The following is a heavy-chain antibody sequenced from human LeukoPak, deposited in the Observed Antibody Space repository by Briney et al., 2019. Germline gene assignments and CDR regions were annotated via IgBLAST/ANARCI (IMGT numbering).Heavy chain of an antibody. CDR2: INPNSGGT. D-gene: IGHD2-21*02. CDR3: ARVRHCGGDCYALDY. V-gene: IGHV1-2*02. J-gene: IGHJ4*02. Sequence: WASVKVSCKASGYTFTGYYMHWVRQAPGQGLEWMGWINPNSGGTNYTQKFQGRVTMTRDTSISTAYMELSRLRSDDTAVYYCARVRHCGGDCYALDYWGQGTLVPVSS. CDR1: GYTFTGYY.